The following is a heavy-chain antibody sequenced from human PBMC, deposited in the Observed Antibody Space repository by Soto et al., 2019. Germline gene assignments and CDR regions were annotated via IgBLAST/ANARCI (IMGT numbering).Heavy chain of an antibody. V-gene: IGHV3-30*04. Sequence: QVQLVESGGGVVQPGRSLRLSCAASGFTFSSYAIHWVRQAPGKGLEWVALISYDGSNKYYADSVKGRFTISRDNSKNTLYLQMNSRRAEDTAVYYCARDSGYCSGGSCYSTGFDPWGQGTLVTVSS. CDR2: ISYDGSNK. CDR1: GFTFSSYA. J-gene: IGHJ5*02. CDR3: ARDSGYCSGGSCYSTGFDP. D-gene: IGHD2-15*01.